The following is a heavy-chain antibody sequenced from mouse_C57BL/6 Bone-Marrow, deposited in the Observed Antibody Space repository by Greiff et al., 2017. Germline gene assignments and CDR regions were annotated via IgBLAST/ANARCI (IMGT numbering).Heavy chain of an antibody. Sequence: QVQLQQPGAELVMPGASVKLSCKASGYTFTSYWMHWVKQRPGQGLEWIGEIDPSDSYTNYNQKFKGKSTLTVDKSSSTAYMQLSSLTSEDSSVYYDAWGGSTRYYAMDYWGQGTSVTVSS. CDR3: AWGGSTRYYAMDY. V-gene: IGHV1-69*01. CDR2: IDPSDSYT. CDR1: GYTFTSYW. D-gene: IGHD3-3*01. J-gene: IGHJ4*01.